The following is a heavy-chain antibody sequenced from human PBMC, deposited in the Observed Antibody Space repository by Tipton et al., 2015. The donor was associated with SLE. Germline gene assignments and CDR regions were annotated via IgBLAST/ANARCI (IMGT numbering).Heavy chain of an antibody. V-gene: IGHV4-30-2*01. Sequence: TLSLTCAVSGGSISSGGYSWSWIRQPPGKGLEWIGEINHSGSTNYNPSLKSRVTISVDTSKNQFSLKLSSVTAADTAVYYCARGFLRGYGKGYYYGMDVWGQGTTVTVSS. CDR2: INHSGST. CDR1: GGSISSGGYS. J-gene: IGHJ6*02. CDR3: ARGFLRGYGKGYYYGMDV. D-gene: IGHD5-12*01.